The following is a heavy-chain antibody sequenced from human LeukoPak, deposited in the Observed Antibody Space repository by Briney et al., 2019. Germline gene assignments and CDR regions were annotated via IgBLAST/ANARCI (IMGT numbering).Heavy chain of an antibody. CDR1: GFTFSNYV. CDR3: AKSGDQVTVTKLDY. J-gene: IGHJ4*02. CDR2: ISGSGGST. Sequence: GGSLRLSCAASGFTFSNYVMSWVRQAPGKGLEWVSGISGSGGSTFYADSVKGRFTISRDDSKNTLYLEMNSLRAEDTALFYCAKSGDQVTVTKLDYWGQGTLVTVSS. D-gene: IGHD4-17*01. V-gene: IGHV3-23*01.